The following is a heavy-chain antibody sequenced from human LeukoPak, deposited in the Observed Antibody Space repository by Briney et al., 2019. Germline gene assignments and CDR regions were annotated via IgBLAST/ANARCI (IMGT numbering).Heavy chain of an antibody. CDR2: MYYSGSST. V-gene: IGHV4-59*08. Sequence: SETLSLNCTVSGGSINSDYWSWVRQPPGKGLEWIGYMYYSGSSTNYNPSLKSRATILVDRSKNQFSLKLSSVTAADTAVYYCARQGHKLTLVDDYGMEVWGQGTTVTVSS. CDR3: ARQGHKLTLVDDYGMEV. J-gene: IGHJ6*02. D-gene: IGHD1-26*01. CDR1: GGSINSDY.